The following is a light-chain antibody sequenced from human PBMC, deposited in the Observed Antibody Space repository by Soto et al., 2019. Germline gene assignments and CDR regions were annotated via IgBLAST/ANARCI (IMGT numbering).Light chain of an antibody. J-gene: IGKJ1*01. CDR1: QGLLHSNGYNY. CDR3: MQALQTPRT. Sequence: DIVMTQSPLSLPVTPGEPASISCRSSQGLLHSNGYNYLDWYLQKPGQSPQPLIYLGSNRASGVPDRFSGSGSGTDFTLKISRVEAEDVGVYYCMQALQTPRTFGQGTKVEIK. V-gene: IGKV2-28*01. CDR2: LGS.